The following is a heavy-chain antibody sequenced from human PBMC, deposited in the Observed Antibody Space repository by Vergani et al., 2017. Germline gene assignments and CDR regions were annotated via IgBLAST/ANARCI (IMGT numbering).Heavy chain of an antibody. CDR2: MDYRGST. Sequence: QVQLQESGPGLVKPSETLSLTCTVSGDSVISTDYHWGWIRQPPGKGLEWIGSMDYRGSTSYNPSLESRISISFATPKNQFSLGLTSVTAADTAVYYCASKRGACRAAYCHSYDFWGPGTLVGVSS. V-gene: IGHV4-39*01. CDR1: GDSVISTDYH. CDR3: ASKRGACRAAYCHSYDF. J-gene: IGHJ4*02. D-gene: IGHD2-15*01.